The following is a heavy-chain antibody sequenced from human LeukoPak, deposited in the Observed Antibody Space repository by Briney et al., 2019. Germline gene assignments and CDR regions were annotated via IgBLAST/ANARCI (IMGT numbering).Heavy chain of an antibody. V-gene: IGHV3-48*03. CDR2: ISSSGRSD. D-gene: IGHD6-19*01. J-gene: IGHJ3*02. Sequence: GGSLRLSCAASGWTFSLYEMNWVRQAPGKGLEWVAYISSSGRSDLYADSVKGRFSISRDNVNDLVHLEMNSLRGEDTAVYYRARDALIRVAGTDACDMWGEGTVVIVAS. CDR1: GWTFSLYE. CDR3: ARDALIRVAGTDACDM.